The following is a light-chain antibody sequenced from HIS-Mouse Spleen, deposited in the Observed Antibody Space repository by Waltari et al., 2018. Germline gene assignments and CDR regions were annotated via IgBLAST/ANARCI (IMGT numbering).Light chain of an antibody. CDR1: QGIRSY. Sequence: AIWMTQSPSLLSASTGDRITIRCRMSQGIRSYLAWYQQKPGKAPELLIYAASTLQSGVPSRFSGSGSGTDFTLTISCLQSEDFATYYCQQYYSFPPGTFGQGTKLEIK. CDR3: QQYYSFPPGT. V-gene: IGKV1D-8*02. CDR2: AAS. J-gene: IGKJ2*02.